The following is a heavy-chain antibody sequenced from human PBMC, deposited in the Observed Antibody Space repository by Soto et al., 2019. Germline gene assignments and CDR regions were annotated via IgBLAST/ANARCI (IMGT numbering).Heavy chain of an antibody. Sequence: QVQLLQSGAEVKKPGSSVRVSCEASGGTFRTYAISWVRQDPGQGLEWRGEIIPIFGKENYAQKCQGRVTITADESTTTVYMDLRSLRSEDTAVYYCAKGAVAGTPTSYYYYGMDVWGQGTTVTVSS. D-gene: IGHD6-19*01. V-gene: IGHV1-69*12. CDR2: IIPIFGKE. CDR1: GGTFRTYA. J-gene: IGHJ6*02. CDR3: AKGAVAGTPTSYYYYGMDV.